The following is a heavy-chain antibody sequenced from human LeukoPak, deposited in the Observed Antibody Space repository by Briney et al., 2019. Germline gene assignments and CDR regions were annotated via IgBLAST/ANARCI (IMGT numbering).Heavy chain of an antibody. Sequence: SETLSLTCAVYGGSFSGYYWSWIRQPPGKGLEWIGEINHSGSTNYNPSLKSRVTISVDTSKNQFSLKLSSVTAADTAVYYCARGHIFPKLNGVMMNNWFDPWGQGALVTVSS. CDR1: GGSFSGYY. J-gene: IGHJ5*02. D-gene: IGHD3-16*01. CDR3: ARGHIFPKLNGVMMNNWFDP. CDR2: INHSGST. V-gene: IGHV4-34*01.